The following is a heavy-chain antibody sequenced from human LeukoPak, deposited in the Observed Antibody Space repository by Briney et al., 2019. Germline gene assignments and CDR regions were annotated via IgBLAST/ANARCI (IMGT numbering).Heavy chain of an antibody. CDR3: AREYFDWFFDY. CDR1: GFTFSNYA. Sequence: GGSLRLSCAASGFTFSNYAMSWVRQAPGKGLEWVANIKQDGSEKYYVDSVKGRFTISRDNAKNSLYLQMNSLRAEDTAVYYCAREYFDWFFDYWGQGTLVTVSS. V-gene: IGHV3-7*01. D-gene: IGHD3-9*01. J-gene: IGHJ4*02. CDR2: IKQDGSEK.